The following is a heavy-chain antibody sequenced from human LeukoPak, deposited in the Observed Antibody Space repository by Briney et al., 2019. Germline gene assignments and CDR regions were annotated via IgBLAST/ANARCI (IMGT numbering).Heavy chain of an antibody. CDR2: NSSSSSYI. CDR1: GFTFSSYS. Sequence: GGSLRLSCAASGFTFSSYSMNWVRQAPGKGLEWVSSNSSSSSYIYYADSVKGRFTISRDNAKNSLYLQMNSLRAEDTAVYYCARAPILRGAFDIWGQGTMVTVSS. CDR3: ARAPILRGAFDI. D-gene: IGHD3-10*01. V-gene: IGHV3-21*01. J-gene: IGHJ3*02.